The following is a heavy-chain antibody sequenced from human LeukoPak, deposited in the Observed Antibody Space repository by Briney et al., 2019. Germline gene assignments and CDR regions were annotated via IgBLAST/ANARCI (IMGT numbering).Heavy chain of an antibody. CDR3: ARANVVVGDAFDI. V-gene: IGHV1-46*01. CDR2: INPSGGST. D-gene: IGHD3-16*01. J-gene: IGHJ3*02. Sequence: VTVSCKASGYTFTSYYMHWVRQAPGQGLEWMGIINPSGGSTSYAQKFQGRVTMTRDTSTSTVYMELSSLRSEDTAVYYCARANVVVGDAFDIWGQGTMVTVSS. CDR1: GYTFTSYY.